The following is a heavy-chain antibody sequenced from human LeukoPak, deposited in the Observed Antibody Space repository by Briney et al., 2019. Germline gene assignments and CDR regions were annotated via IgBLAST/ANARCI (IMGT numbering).Heavy chain of an antibody. CDR3: AGHFGAWHYFDY. CDR1: GFTFNNYA. D-gene: IGHD3-3*01. J-gene: IGHJ4*02. V-gene: IGHV3-64*04. CDR2: ISSNGVAT. Sequence: AGGSLRLSCAASGFTFNNYAMHWVRQAPGKGLEYVSGISSNGVATYYADSVKGRFTISRDNSKNTLYLQMNSLRPEDTAVYYCAGHFGAWHYFDYWGQGTLVTVSS.